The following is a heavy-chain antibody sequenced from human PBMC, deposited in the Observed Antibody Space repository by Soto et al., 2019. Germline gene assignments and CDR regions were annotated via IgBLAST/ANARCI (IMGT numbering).Heavy chain of an antibody. J-gene: IGHJ4*02. D-gene: IGHD5-12*01. CDR2: ISFEGSNT. CDR1: GFTFISDA. CDR3: ARAEGYSAYDGRVFVVH. Sequence: PGGSLRLSCAASGFTFISDAMHWVRQAPGKGLEWVAVISFEGSNTYYADSVKGRFTISRDNSKNALYLQMNSLRAEDTAVYYCARAEGYSAYDGRVFVVHWGQGTLVTVSS. V-gene: IGHV3-30-3*01.